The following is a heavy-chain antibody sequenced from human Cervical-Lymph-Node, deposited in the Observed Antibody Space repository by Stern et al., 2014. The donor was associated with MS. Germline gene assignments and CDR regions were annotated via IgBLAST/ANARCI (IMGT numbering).Heavy chain of an antibody. D-gene: IGHD6-19*01. Sequence: QVQLQESGPGLVKPSETLSLMCTVSGDSISNYYWNWIRQTPGRGLQWIGYVYYTGSNSYNPSLKSRVTISLGTSKNQFSLRLNSVTAADTAVYYCARGGIALALNWFDLWGQGTPVTVSS. CDR2: VYYTGSN. CDR3: ARGGIALALNWFDL. J-gene: IGHJ5*02. CDR1: GDSISNYY. V-gene: IGHV4-59*01.